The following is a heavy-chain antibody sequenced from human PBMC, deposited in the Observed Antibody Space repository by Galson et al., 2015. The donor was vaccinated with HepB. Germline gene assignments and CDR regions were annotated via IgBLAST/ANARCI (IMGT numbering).Heavy chain of an antibody. CDR2: ISGYNGTT. CDR1: GYSFTSFG. V-gene: IGHV1-18*01. J-gene: IGHJ5*02. D-gene: IGHD3-10*01. CDR3: ARRGWFGEFGWFDP. Sequence: SVKVSCKASGYSFTSFGISWVRQAPGQGLEWMGWISGYNGTTNYAQKFQGRVTMTTDTSTSTAYMELRSLRSDDTAVYYCARRGWFGEFGWFDPWGQGTLVTVSS.